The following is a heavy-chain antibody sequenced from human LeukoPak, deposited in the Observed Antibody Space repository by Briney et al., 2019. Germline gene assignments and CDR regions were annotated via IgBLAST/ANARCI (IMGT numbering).Heavy chain of an antibody. J-gene: IGHJ1*01. CDR2: INPSGGST. CDR1: GYTFTSYY. CDR3: ATSEGYCSGGSCRYFQH. D-gene: IGHD2-15*01. Sequence: ASVKVSCKASGYTFTSYYMHWVRQAPGQGLEWMGIINPSGGSTSYAQKFQGRVTMTRDTSTSTVYMELSSLRSEDTAVYYCATSEGYCSGGSCRYFQHWGQGTLVTVSS. V-gene: IGHV1-46*01.